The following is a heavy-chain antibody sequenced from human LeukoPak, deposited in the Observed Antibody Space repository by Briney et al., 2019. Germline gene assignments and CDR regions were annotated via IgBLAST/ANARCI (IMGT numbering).Heavy chain of an antibody. CDR3: AKFKMTTLNPFDW. V-gene: IGHV3-23*01. CDR1: GFTFSSHA. CDR2: ISDLGGTT. D-gene: IGHD4-17*01. Sequence: GGSLRLSCEGSGFTFSSHAMSWVRQAPGKGLEWVSGISDLGGTTYYAESVKGRFTVSRDNTKNTLYLQINSLRPEDTAVYYCAKFKMTTLNPFDWWGQGTLVTVSS. J-gene: IGHJ4*02.